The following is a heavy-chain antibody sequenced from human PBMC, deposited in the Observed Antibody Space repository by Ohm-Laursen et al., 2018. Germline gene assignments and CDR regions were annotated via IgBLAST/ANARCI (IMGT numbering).Heavy chain of an antibody. V-gene: IGHV1-2*02. Sequence: SVKVSCKASGYTFTGYYMHWVRQAPGQGLEWMGWINPNSGGTNYAQKFQGRVTMTRDTSISTAYMELSRLRSDDTAVYYCARSTPLDYYYGMDVWGQGTTVTVSS. CDR3: ARSTPLDYYYGMDV. J-gene: IGHJ6*02. CDR2: INPNSGGT. CDR1: GYTFTGYY.